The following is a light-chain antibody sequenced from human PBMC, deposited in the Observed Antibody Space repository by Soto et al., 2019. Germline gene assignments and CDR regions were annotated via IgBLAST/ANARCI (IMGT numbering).Light chain of an antibody. V-gene: IGKV1-5*03. CDR2: KAS. CDR3: QQYKSYPLT. J-gene: IGKJ4*01. Sequence: DIQVTQSPPTLSASVGDRVTITCRASQNIGTWLAWYQAKPGKAPKLLIYKASSLESGVPSRFSGSGSGTEFTLTISSLQPDDFGSYYCQQYKSYPLTCGGGTKVEIK. CDR1: QNIGTW.